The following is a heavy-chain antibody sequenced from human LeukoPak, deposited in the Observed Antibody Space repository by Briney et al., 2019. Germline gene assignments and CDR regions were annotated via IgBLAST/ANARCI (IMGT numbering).Heavy chain of an antibody. Sequence: GESLNISCQGSGYSFTNNWIGWVRHMPGKGLDWMAIVYPGDSHTKYNPSFQGQVTISADKSSSTAYLQWISLRASDTAIYYCVRTPTCSSGSCYPNWFDSWGQGTLVTVSS. CDR3: VRTPTCSSGSCYPNWFDS. CDR2: VYPGDSHT. V-gene: IGHV5-51*01. D-gene: IGHD2-15*01. CDR1: GYSFTNNW. J-gene: IGHJ5*01.